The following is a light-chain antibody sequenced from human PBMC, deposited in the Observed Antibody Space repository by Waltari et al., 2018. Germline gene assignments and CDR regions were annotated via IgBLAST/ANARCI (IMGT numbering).Light chain of an antibody. V-gene: IGKV1-39*01. J-gene: IGKJ2*01. CDR2: AAS. CDR3: QQSYSPPYT. CDR1: QFINKY. Sequence: DIQMTQSPYSLSASVGDRVPMTCRASQFINKYLNWYQQKPGKAPKFLIYAASSSQSGVPSRFRGSGSGTNITLTISSLQPEDFAIYSCQQSYSPPYTFGQGTKREVK.